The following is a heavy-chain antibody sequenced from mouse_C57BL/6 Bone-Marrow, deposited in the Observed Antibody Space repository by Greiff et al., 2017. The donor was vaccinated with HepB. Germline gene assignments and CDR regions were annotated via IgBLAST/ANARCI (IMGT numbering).Heavy chain of an antibody. V-gene: IGHV1-5*01. CDR2: IYPGNSDT. CDR1: GYTFTSYW. J-gene: IGHJ1*03. D-gene: IGHD1-1*01. Sequence: EVQLQQSGTVLARPGASVKMSCKTSGYTFTSYWMHWVKQRPGQGLEWIGAIYPGNSDTSYNQKFKGKAKLTAVTSASTAYMELSSLTNEDSAVYYCVLYYGSSYEYFDVWGTGTTVTVSS. CDR3: VLYYGSSYEYFDV.